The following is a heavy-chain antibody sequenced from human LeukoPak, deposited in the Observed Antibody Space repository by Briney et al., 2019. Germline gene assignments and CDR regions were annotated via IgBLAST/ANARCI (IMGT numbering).Heavy chain of an antibody. CDR2: TNEDGSIT. V-gene: IGHV3-74*01. CDR3: GRDLGGRSGY. D-gene: IGHD1-26*01. Sequence: QPGGSLRLSCAVSGFTFRTYWMHWVRQVPGEGLVWVSRTNEDGSITNYADSVKGRFSISRDNAKNTLYLQMNSLRAEDTAVYYCGRDLGGRSGYWGQGTLVTVSS. CDR1: GFTFRTYW. J-gene: IGHJ4*02.